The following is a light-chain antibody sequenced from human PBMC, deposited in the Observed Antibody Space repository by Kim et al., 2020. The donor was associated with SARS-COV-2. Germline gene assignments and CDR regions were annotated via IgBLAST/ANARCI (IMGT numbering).Light chain of an antibody. J-gene: IGLJ1*01. CDR1: SSDIGGSNF. CDR2: EVF. Sequence: QSALTQPPSASGSPGQSVTISCTGSSSDIGGSNFVSWYRQQPGTAPRLIIYEVFKRPSGVPDRFSGSKSGNTAFLTVSGLQSDDEGDFYCCSYVDTNNFVFGTGTKVTGL. V-gene: IGLV2-8*01. CDR3: CSYVDTNNFV.